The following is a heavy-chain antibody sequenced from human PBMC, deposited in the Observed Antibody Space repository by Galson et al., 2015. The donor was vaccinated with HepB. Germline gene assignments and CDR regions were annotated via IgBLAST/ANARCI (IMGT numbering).Heavy chain of an antibody. CDR3: ARVPATIKGIYYYYYGMDV. D-gene: IGHD5-12*01. CDR2: IYYSGST. Sequence: RQPPGKGLEWIGYIYYSGSTNYNPSLKSRVTISVDTSKNQFSLKLSSVTAADTAVYYCARVPATIKGIYYYYYGMDVWGQGTTVTVSS. V-gene: IGHV4-59*01. J-gene: IGHJ6*02.